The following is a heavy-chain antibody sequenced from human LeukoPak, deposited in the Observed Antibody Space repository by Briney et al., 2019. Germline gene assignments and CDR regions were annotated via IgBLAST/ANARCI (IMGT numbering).Heavy chain of an antibody. Sequence: GASVKVSCEASGYTFIDHYFHWVRQAPGQGLEWMGWINSNSGATRYAQKFQGRVALTRDRSIDTAYMELSSLRSDDTAVYYCARDLVIGISGGFYSYMDVWGKGTTVTVSS. V-gene: IGHV1-2*02. CDR2: INSNSGAT. CDR3: ARDLVIGISGGFYSYMDV. D-gene: IGHD2/OR15-2a*01. J-gene: IGHJ6*03. CDR1: GYTFIDHY.